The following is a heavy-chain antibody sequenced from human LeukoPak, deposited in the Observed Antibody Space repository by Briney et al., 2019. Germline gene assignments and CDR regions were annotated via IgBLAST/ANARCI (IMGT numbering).Heavy chain of an antibody. CDR1: GGSISSSSYY. CDR2: IYYSGST. Sequence: SETLSLTCTVSGGSISSSSYYWGWIRQPPGKGLEWNGSIYYSGSTYYNPSLKSRVTISVDTSKNQFSLKLSSVTAADTAVYYCARQRYCSSTSCPSVEDWFDPWGQGTLVTVSS. J-gene: IGHJ5*02. V-gene: IGHV4-39*01. D-gene: IGHD2-2*01. CDR3: ARQRYCSSTSCPSVEDWFDP.